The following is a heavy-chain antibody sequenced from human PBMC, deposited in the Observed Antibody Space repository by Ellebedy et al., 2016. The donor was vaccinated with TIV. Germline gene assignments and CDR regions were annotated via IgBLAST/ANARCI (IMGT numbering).Heavy chain of an antibody. CDR1: GLTFSSYA. Sequence: PGGSLRLSCAASGLTFSSYALSWVRQAPGKGLEWVSGISGSGGSTYYGDSLKGLFPISRDNSKNTLYLQMNSLGAEDTSISYFASGPDDFWSAYRYWGQGTPVTVSS. CDR3: ASGPDDFWSAYRY. V-gene: IGHV3-23*01. J-gene: IGHJ4*02. D-gene: IGHD3-3*01. CDR2: ISGSGGST.